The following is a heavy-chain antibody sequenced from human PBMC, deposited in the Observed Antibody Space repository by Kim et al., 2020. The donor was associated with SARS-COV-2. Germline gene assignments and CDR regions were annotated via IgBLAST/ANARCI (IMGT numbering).Heavy chain of an antibody. CDR3: AREMTIFGVDDYYYYYYMDV. D-gene: IGHD3-3*01. J-gene: IGHJ6*03. V-gene: IGHV1-69*04. CDR2: IIPILGIA. CDR1: GGTFSSYA. Sequence: SVKVSCKASGGTFSSYAISWVRQAPGQGLEWMGRIIPILGIANYAQKFQGRVTITADKSTSTAYMELSSLRSEDTAVYYCAREMTIFGVDDYYYYYYMDVWGKGTPVTVSS.